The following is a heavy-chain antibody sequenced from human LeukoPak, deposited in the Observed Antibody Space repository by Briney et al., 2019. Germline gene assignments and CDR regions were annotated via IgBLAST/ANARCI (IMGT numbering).Heavy chain of an antibody. CDR1: GFTFEKYV. D-gene: IGHD1-26*01. Sequence: GGSLRLSCVASGFTFEKYVMNWGRQAPGEGLEWLATIYGSGVSISYADSVKGRFTISRDNSNNTLYLQMNSLRVEDTAMYFCAKDLGWELPAEAYWGQGILVTVSS. CDR2: IYGSGVSI. J-gene: IGHJ4*02. V-gene: IGHV3-23*01. CDR3: AKDLGWELPAEAY.